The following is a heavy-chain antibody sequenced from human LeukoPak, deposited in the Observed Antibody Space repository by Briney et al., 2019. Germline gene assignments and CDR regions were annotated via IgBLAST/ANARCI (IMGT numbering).Heavy chain of an antibody. V-gene: IGHV3-30*18. J-gene: IGHJ4*02. CDR1: GFTFSSYS. D-gene: IGHD3-9*01. Sequence: GRSLRLSCAASGFTFSSYSMHWVRQAPGKGLEWVAVISYDGSNKYYADSVKGRFTISRDNSKNTLYLQMNSLRAEDTAVYYCAKSSILSPRLDYWGQGTLVTVSS. CDR2: ISYDGSNK. CDR3: AKSSILSPRLDY.